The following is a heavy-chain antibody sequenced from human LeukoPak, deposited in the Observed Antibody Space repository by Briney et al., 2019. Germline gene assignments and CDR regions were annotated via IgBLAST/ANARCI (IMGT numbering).Heavy chain of an antibody. Sequence: PSETLSLTCAVSGYSISSGYYWGWIRQPPGKGLEWIGTIYHSGSTYYNPSLKSRVTISLDTSKNHLSLKLSSVTAADTAVYYCARVGYCSGGTCYAEYFHHWGQGTLVTVSP. CDR1: GYSISSGYY. J-gene: IGHJ1*01. D-gene: IGHD2-15*01. CDR3: ARVGYCSGGTCYAEYFHH. CDR2: IYHSGST. V-gene: IGHV4-38-2*01.